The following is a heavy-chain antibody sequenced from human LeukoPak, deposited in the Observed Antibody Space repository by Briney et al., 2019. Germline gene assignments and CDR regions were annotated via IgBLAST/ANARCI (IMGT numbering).Heavy chain of an antibody. D-gene: IGHD2-2*02. J-gene: IGHJ6*02. CDR2: IKQDGSEK. CDR3: ARDIVVVPAAIVYYYGMDV. V-gene: IGHV3-7*01. Sequence: PGGSLRLSCAASGFTFSRYSMNWVRQAPGKGLEWVANIKQDGSEKYYVDSVKGRFTISRDNAKNSLYLQMNSLRAEDTAVYYCARDIVVVPAAIVYYYGMDVWGQGTTVTVSS. CDR1: GFTFSRYS.